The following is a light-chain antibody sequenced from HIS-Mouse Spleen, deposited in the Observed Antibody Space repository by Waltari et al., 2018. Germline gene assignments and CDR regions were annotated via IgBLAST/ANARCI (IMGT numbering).Light chain of an antibody. CDR3: YSTDSSGNHRV. CDR1: ALPKKY. J-gene: IGLJ2*01. CDR2: EDS. Sequence: SYELTQPPSVSVSPGQTARITCSGDALPKKYAYWYQQKSGQAPVLIMYEDSKRPSGNPERFSGYSSGTMATLTISGAQVEDEADYDGYSTDSSGNHRVFGGGTKLTVL. V-gene: IGLV3-10*01.